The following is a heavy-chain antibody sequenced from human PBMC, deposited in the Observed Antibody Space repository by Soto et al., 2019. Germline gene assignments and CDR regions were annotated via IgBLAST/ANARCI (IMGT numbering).Heavy chain of an antibody. Sequence: SLRLAWAAPGFPFRGYAMSLVRQAPGKGLEWVADISYDGSRKYYVDSVKGRFTISRNNSKNTLYLQMNSLRDEDTALYYCARDNFTGISSTTSYGMDVWGQGTTVTVSS. CDR1: GFPFRGYA. CDR3: ARDNFTGISSTTSYGMDV. V-gene: IGHV3-30-3*01. CDR2: ISYDGSRK. J-gene: IGHJ6*02. D-gene: IGHD2-2*01.